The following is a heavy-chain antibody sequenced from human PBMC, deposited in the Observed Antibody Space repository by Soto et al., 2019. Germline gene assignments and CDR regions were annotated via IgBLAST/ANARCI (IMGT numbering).Heavy chain of an antibody. CDR1: GFTFSSYV. D-gene: IGHD5-12*01. V-gene: IGHV3-23*01. Sequence: EVQLLESGGGWVQPGGSLRLSCAASGFTFSSYVMSWVRQAPGKGLKWVSTLSGSGGSTYYADSVKGRFTISRDNSKNTLYLQMNSLRAEDTAVYYCVKGPEVARYYFDSWGQGTLVTVSS. CDR3: VKGPEVARYYFDS. CDR2: LSGSGGST. J-gene: IGHJ4*02.